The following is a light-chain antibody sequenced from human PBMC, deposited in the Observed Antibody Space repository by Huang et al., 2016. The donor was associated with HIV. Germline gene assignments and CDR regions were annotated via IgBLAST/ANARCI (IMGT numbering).Light chain of an antibody. CDR3: QQYSSYIQWT. J-gene: IGKJ1*01. CDR2: QAS. V-gene: IGKV1-5*03. Sequence: DIRMTQSPSTLSASVGDRVTIICRASQSVRSWLAWYKQKPGKAPKLLIYQASTLQNGVPSRFSGSGSGTEFTLTISSLQPDDFATYYCQQYSSYIQWTFGQGTKVEI. CDR1: QSVRSW.